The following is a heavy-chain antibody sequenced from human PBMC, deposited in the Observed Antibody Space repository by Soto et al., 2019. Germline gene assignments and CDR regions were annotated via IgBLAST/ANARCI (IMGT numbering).Heavy chain of an antibody. CDR1: GGTFSSYT. J-gene: IGHJ5*02. D-gene: IGHD6-13*01. V-gene: IGHV1-69*02. Sequence: SVKVSCKASGGTFSSYTISWVRQAPGQGLEWMGRIIPSIGITKYAQKFQGRVTITGDTSATTVYMELSSLRSEDTAMYYCAPAVIVATGTLNWFEPWGQGTLVTVSS. CDR3: APAVIVATGTLNWFEP. CDR2: IIPSIGIT.